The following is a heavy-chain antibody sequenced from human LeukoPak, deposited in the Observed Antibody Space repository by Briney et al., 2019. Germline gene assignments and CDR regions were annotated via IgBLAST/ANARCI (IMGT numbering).Heavy chain of an antibody. V-gene: IGHV1-69*15. CDR2: IIPVFDSP. Sequence: ASVKVSCKASGCTFSKYGISWVRQAPGQGLEWLGMIIPVFDSPDYAQNFQGRFIITADEVTSTVYLELKSLKFEDTAVYYCARDGENRLRGFVPWGPGTLVSVSP. CDR3: ARDGENRLRGFVP. D-gene: IGHD3-10*01. CDR1: GCTFSKYG. J-gene: IGHJ5*02.